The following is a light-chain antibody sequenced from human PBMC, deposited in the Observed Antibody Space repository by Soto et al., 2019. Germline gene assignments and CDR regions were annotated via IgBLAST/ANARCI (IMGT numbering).Light chain of an antibody. J-gene: IGKJ5*01. CDR1: QSVGSNY. CDR2: GAS. CDR3: QQYNNWPLT. Sequence: EIVLTQFPGTLSLSPGERATLSCRASQSVGSNYLAWYQQRPGQPPNLLIFGASHRAPDIPDRFSGSGSGTDFTLTITSLQSEDFAVYCCQQYNNWPLTFGPGTRLEIK. V-gene: IGKV3-20*01.